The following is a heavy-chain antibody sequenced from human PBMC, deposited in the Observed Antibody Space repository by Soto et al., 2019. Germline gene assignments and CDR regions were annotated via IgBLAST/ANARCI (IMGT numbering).Heavy chain of an antibody. CDR2: IFYSGTT. CDR3: ARDLWVEPELYYYGMDV. Sequence: SETLSLTCTVSGDSISSADYHWSWIRQTPGKGLEWIGHIFYSGTTYYNPSLKSRLTISVDTSKNHFSLRLTSVTAADTAVYYCARDLWVEPELYYYGMDVWGQGTTVTVSS. J-gene: IGHJ6*02. V-gene: IGHV4-30-4*01. CDR1: GDSISSADYH. D-gene: IGHD1-1*01.